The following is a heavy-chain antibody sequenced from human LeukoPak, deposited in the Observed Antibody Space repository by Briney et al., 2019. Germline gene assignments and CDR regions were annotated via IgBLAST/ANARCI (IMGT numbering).Heavy chain of an antibody. J-gene: IGHJ4*02. CDR3: ARNPYSSSPLS. CDR2: ISSSSHYI. D-gene: IGHD6-6*01. V-gene: IGHV3-21*04. CDR1: GFTFSSYS. Sequence: RSGGSLRLSCAASGFTFSSYSMNWVRQAPGKGLEWVSLISSSSHYIYYADSVKGRFTISRDNSKNTLFLQMNSLRADDTAVYYCARNPYSSSPLSWGQGTLVTVSS.